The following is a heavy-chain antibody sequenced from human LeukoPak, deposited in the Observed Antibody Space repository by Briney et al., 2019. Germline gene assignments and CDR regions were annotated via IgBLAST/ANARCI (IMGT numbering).Heavy chain of an antibody. CDR1: GYTFTSYG. CDR3: ARDRLFGPAGYFDY. J-gene: IGHJ4*02. V-gene: IGHV1-18*01. D-gene: IGHD3-10*02. Sequence: ASVKVSCKASGYTFTSYGIIWVRQAPGQGLEWVGWISAYNGNTNYAQKFQGRVTMTTDTSTSTAYMELRSLRSDDTAVYYCARDRLFGPAGYFDYWGQGTLVTVSS. CDR2: ISAYNGNT.